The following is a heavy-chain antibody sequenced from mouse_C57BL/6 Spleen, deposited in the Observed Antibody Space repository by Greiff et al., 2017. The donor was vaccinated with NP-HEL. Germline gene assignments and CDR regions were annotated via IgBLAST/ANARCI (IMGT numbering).Heavy chain of an antibody. D-gene: IGHD1-1*01. CDR2: IYPRSGNT. V-gene: IGHV1-81*01. J-gene: IGHJ4*01. Sequence: QVQLQQSGAELARPGASVKLSCKASGYTFTSYGISWVKQRTGQGLEWIGEIYPRSGNTYYNEKFKGKATLTADKSSRTAYMELRGLTSEDSAVYFCARAVTTVVAPGAMDYWGHGTSVTVSS. CDR1: GYTFTSYG. CDR3: ARAVTTVVAPGAMDY.